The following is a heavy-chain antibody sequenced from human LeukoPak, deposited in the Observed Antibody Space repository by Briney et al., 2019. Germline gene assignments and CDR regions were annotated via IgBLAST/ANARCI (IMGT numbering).Heavy chain of an antibody. CDR1: GFTFDDYA. J-gene: IGHJ4*02. CDR3: AKPYSSSWSDFDY. Sequence: SLRLSCAASGFTFDDYAMYWVRQAPGKGLEWVSGISWNSGSIGYADSVKGRFTISRDNAKNSLYLQMNSLRAEDTALYYCAKPYSSSWSDFDYWGQGTLVTVSS. D-gene: IGHD6-13*01. CDR2: ISWNSGSI. V-gene: IGHV3-9*01.